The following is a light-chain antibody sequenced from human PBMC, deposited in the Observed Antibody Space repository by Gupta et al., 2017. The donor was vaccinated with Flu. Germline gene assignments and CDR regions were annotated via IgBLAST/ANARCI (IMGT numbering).Light chain of an antibody. CDR1: SGDVGGYNY. V-gene: IGLV2-8*01. CDR2: EVR. J-gene: IGLJ1*01. Sequence: QSVTISCTGTSGDVGGYNYVSWYQQHPGKAPKLMIYEVRRRPSGVPDRFSASKSGSTASLTVSGIQAEDEDDYYCGSYADGRYVFGTGTKVTVL. CDR3: GSYADGRYV.